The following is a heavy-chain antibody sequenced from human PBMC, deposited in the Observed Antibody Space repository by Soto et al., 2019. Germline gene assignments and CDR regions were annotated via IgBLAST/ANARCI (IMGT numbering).Heavy chain of an antibody. CDR1: GGSISSSSYY. V-gene: IGHV4-39*07. CDR2: IYHTGTT. J-gene: IGHJ5*02. Sequence: PSETLSLTCTVSGGSISSSSYYWGWIRQPPGKGLEWIGDIYHTGTTNYNPSLESRVTLSIDKSKNQFFLNLTSVTAADTAVYYCARSPNIYSLTWFDPWGQGILVTVSS. D-gene: IGHD3-9*01. CDR3: ARSPNIYSLTWFDP.